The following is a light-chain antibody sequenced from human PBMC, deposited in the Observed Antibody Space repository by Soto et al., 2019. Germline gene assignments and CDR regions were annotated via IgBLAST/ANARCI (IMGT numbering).Light chain of an antibody. Sequence: QSVLTQPASVSVSPGQSITSSCTGTNSDIGNYNIVSWYQQHPDKAPKLIIYEVTKRPSGVSNRFSGSKSGDTASLTISGLQAEDEGDYHCCSYAGSDVFVFGTGTKVTVL. CDR3: CSYAGSDVFV. J-gene: IGLJ1*01. V-gene: IGLV2-23*02. CDR2: EVT. CDR1: NSDIGNYNI.